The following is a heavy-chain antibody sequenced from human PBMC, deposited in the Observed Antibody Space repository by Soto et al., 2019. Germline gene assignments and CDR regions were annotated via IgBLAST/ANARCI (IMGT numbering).Heavy chain of an antibody. CDR2: IYYSGST. CDR1: GGSISSSSYY. CDR3: ASPKHFDRDGFDI. V-gene: IGHV4-39*01. D-gene: IGHD3-3*02. J-gene: IGHJ3*02. Sequence: KTSETLSLTCTVSGGSISSSSYYWGWIRQPPGKGLEWIGSIYYSGSTYYNPSLKSRVTISVDTSKNQFSLKLSSVTAADTAVYYCASPKHFDRDGFDIWGQGTMVTVSS.